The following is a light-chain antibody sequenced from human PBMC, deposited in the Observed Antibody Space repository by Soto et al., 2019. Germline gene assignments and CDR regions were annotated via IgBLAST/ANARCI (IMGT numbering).Light chain of an antibody. CDR3: QQHYITPRT. J-gene: IGKJ1*01. V-gene: IGKV4-1*01. Sequence: DIVMTQSPDSLAVSLGERATINCKSSQSVLYSSNNKNYLAWYQQKPGQPPKLLIYWASTRESGVPDRFSGSGSGTDFTLTISSMQAEDVAVYYCQQHYITPRTFGQGTRVEIK. CDR1: QSVLYSSNNKNY. CDR2: WAS.